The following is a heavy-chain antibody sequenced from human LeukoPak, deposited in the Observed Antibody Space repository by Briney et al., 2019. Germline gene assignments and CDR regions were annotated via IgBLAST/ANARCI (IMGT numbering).Heavy chain of an antibody. Sequence: KPSETLSLTCTVSGGSISSYYWSWIRQPPGKGLEWIGYIYYSGSTNYNPSLNSRVTISVDTSKNQFSLKLNSVTAADTAVYYCARDSAGCFDSKIRVYYVDVWGKGTTVTASS. D-gene: IGHD3-22*01. J-gene: IGHJ6*03. V-gene: IGHV4-59*01. CDR2: IYYSGST. CDR3: ARDSAGCFDSKIRVYYVDV. CDR1: GGSISSYY.